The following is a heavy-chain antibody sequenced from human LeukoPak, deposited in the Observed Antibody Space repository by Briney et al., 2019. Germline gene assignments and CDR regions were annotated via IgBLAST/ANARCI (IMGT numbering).Heavy chain of an antibody. D-gene: IGHD2-15*01. CDR2: IYYSGST. CDR1: GGSISSYY. J-gene: IGHJ6*02. V-gene: IGHV4-59*08. CDR3: ARWAGFLGMDV. Sequence: SETLSLTCTVSGGSISSYYWSWIRQPPGKGLEWVGYIYYSGSTYYNPSLKSRVTISVDTSKNQFSLKLSSVTAADTAVYYCARWAGFLGMDVWGQGTTVTVSS.